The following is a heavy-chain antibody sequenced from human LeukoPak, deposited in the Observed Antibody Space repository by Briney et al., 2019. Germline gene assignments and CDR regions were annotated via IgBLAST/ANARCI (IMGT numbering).Heavy chain of an antibody. J-gene: IGHJ5*02. CDR1: GYSISSGYY. D-gene: IGHD3-3*01. Sequence: SETLSLTCTVSGYSISSGYYWGWIRQPPGKGLEWIGSIYHSGSTYYNPSLKSRVTISVDTSKNQFSLKLSSVTAADTAVYYCARRGESYYDFWSGYYFYNWFDPWGQGTLFTVSS. CDR2: IYHSGST. CDR3: ARRGESYYDFWSGYYFYNWFDP. V-gene: IGHV4-38-2*02.